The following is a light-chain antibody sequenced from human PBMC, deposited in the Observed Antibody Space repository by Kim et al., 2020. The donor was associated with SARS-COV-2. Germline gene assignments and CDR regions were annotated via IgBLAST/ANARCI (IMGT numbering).Light chain of an antibody. CDR3: LQHNGHPRA. CDR1: QGIRSD. CDR2: AAS. Sequence: DIQMTQSPSSLSASVGDRVTITCRASQGIRSDLNWYQQKPGKAPKRLIYAASTLQSGVPPRFSGSGSGTEFTLTISSLQPEDFATYYCLQHNGHPRAFGQGTKVETK. V-gene: IGKV1-17*01. J-gene: IGKJ1*01.